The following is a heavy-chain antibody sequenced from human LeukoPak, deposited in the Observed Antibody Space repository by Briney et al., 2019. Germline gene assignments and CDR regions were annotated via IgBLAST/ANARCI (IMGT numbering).Heavy chain of an antibody. V-gene: IGHV3-49*03. CDR2: IRSKAYGGTT. CDR1: GFTFGDYA. D-gene: IGHD7-27*01. CDR3: TREDRELGTDY. Sequence: GGSLRLSCTASGFTFGDYAMSWFRQAPGKGLEWVGFIRSKAYGGTTEYAASVKGRFTISRDDSKSIAYLQMNSLKTEDTAVYYCTREDRELGTDYWGQGTLVTVSS. J-gene: IGHJ4*02.